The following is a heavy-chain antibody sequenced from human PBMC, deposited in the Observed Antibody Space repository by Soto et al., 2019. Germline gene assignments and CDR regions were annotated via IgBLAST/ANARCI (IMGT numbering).Heavy chain of an antibody. Sequence: QVQLVQSGAEVKKPGASVKVSCKASGYTFTSYYMHWVRQAPGQGLEWMGIINPSGGSTSYAQKLRCRGTRDRDTSESTVYRGLRSLRFEDTGVYYCARGGGGYCSSTSCYFGYSGYETTYGDYWGQGTLVTVSS. CDR3: ARGGGGYCSSTSCYFGYSGYETTYGDY. D-gene: IGHD2-2*01. V-gene: IGHV1-46*03. CDR2: INPSGGST. J-gene: IGHJ4*02. CDR1: GYTFTSYY.